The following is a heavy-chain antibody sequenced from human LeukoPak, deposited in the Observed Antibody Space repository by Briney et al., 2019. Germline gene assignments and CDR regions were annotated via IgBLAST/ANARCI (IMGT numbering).Heavy chain of an antibody. CDR3: ARDRRVGATWSVGAFDI. V-gene: IGHV3-48*03. CDR2: ISSSGDSI. D-gene: IGHD1-26*01. Sequence: GGSLRLSCAASGFSLTTYEMNWVRQAPGKGLEWVSYISSSGDSIYYAGSVKGRFTISRDNAKNSLSLQMNSLRAEDTAIYYCARDRRVGATWSVGAFDIWGQGTTVTVSS. CDR1: GFSLTTYE. J-gene: IGHJ3*02.